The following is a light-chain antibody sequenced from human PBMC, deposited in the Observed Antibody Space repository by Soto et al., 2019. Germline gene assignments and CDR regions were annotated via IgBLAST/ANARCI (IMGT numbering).Light chain of an antibody. J-gene: IGLJ1*01. V-gene: IGLV2-14*03. Sequence: ALTQPASVSGSPGQSITISCTGTNSDIGAYNFVSWYQHHPGKAPKLIIFGVSDRPSGVSDRFSGSKSGNTASLTISGLQAEDEADYYCSSYISSSTSYVSATGTKVTDL. CDR1: NSDIGAYNF. CDR2: GVS. CDR3: SSYISSSTSYV.